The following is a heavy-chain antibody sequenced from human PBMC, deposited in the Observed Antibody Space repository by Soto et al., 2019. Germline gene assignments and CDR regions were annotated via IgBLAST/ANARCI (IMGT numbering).Heavy chain of an antibody. CDR2: IYPGDSDT. J-gene: IGHJ6*02. D-gene: IGHD3-16*02. CDR3: ARQYYDYVWGSYRYPILSSYYGKYG. V-gene: IGHV5-51*01. CDR1: GYSFTSYW. Sequence: PGESLKISCKGSGYSFTSYWIGWVRQMPGKGLEWMGIIYPGDSDTRYSPSFQGQVTISADKSISTAYLQWSSLKASDTAMYYCARQYYDYVWGSYRYPILSSYYGKYGWGQGPTVTVSS.